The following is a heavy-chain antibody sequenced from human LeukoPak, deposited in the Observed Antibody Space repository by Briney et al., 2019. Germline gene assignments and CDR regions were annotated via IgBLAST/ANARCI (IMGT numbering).Heavy chain of an antibody. CDR3: ARGSTATPWFDP. CDR1: GFTVSSNS. V-gene: IGHV3-53*01. Sequence: PGGSLRLSCTVSGFTVSSNSMSWVRQAPGKGLEWVSFIYSDNTHYSDSVKGRFTISRDNSKNTLYLQMNSLRAEDTAVYYCARGSTATPWFDPWGQGTLVIVSS. D-gene: IGHD2-15*01. CDR2: IYSDNT. J-gene: IGHJ5*02.